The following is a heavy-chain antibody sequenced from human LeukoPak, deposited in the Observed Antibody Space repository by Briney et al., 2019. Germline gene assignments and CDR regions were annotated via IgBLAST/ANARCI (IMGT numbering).Heavy chain of an antibody. CDR2: IYYSGST. D-gene: IGHD1-26*01. CDR1: GGSISSYY. CDR3: ATGTDSGSYYGGDAFDI. Sequence: SETLSLTCTVSGGSISSYYWSWIRQPPGKGLEWIGYIYYSGSTNYNPSLKSRVTISVDTSKNQFSLKLSSVTAADTAVYYCATGTDSGSYYGGDAFDIWGQGTMVTVSS. J-gene: IGHJ3*02. V-gene: IGHV4-59*08.